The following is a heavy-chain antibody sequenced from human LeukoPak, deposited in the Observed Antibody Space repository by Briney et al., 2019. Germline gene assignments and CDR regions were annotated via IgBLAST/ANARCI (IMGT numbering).Heavy chain of an antibody. V-gene: IGHV4-30-2*01. D-gene: IGHD2-15*01. CDR3: ARVGYCSGGSCYDEYFQH. CDR2: IYHSGST. CDR1: GGFISSGGYS. Sequence: TLSLTCAVSGGFISSGGYSWSWIRQPPGKGLEWIGYIYHSGSTYYNPSLKSRVTISVDRSKNQFSLKLSSVTAADTAVYYCARVGYCSGGSCYDEYFQHWGQGTLVTVSS. J-gene: IGHJ1*01.